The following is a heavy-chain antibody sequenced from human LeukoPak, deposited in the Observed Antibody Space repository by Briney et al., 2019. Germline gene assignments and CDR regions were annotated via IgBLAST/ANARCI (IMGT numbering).Heavy chain of an antibody. CDR1: GGSISSSSYY. Sequence: PSETLSLTCTVSGGSISSSSYYWGWIRQPPGKGLEWIGSIYYSGSTYYNPSLKSRVTISVDTSKNQFSLKLSSVTAADTAVYYCARDVAVYCSSTSCSYYFDYWGQGTLVTVSS. D-gene: IGHD2-2*01. V-gene: IGHV4-39*02. CDR3: ARDVAVYCSSTSCSYYFDY. CDR2: IYYSGST. J-gene: IGHJ4*02.